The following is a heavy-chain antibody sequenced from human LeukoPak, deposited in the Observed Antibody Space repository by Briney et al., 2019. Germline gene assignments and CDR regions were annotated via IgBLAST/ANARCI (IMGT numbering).Heavy chain of an antibody. CDR2: IWSNENNK. V-gene: IGHV3-33*01. CDR3: AIIRRYCTNGVCESY. D-gene: IGHD2-8*01. CDR1: GFTFRVYA. J-gene: IGHJ4*02. Sequence: GGSLRLSCAASGFTFRVYAMHWVRQTPGKGLEWVAVIWSNENNKHYADSVKGRFTISRDNSKNTLYLQMNSLRAEDTAVYYCAIIRRYCTNGVCESYWGQGTLVTVSS.